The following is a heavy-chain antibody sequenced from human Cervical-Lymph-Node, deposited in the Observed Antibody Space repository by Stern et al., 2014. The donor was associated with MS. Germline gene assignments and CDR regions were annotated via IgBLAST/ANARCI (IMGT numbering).Heavy chain of an antibody. D-gene: IGHD4-17*01. CDR2: ISPSDGST. J-gene: IGHJ4*02. CDR3: ARSTVKGFDH. Sequence: QVQLGQSGAEVKKPGASVTVSCKASGYSFSSYYMHWVRQAPGQALAWMGMISPSDGSTTYTQKLQDRVIMTRDTSTTAVYMELSGLTSEDTAVYYCARSTVKGFDHWGQGTLVTVSS. CDR1: GYSFSSYY. V-gene: IGHV1-46*04.